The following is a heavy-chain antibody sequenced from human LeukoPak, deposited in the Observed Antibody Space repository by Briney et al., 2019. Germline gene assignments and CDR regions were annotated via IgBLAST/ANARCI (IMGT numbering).Heavy chain of an antibody. CDR1: GFSFSTYG. D-gene: IGHD3-10*01. CDR2: IWNDGSNE. J-gene: IGHJ4*02. V-gene: IGHV3-33*01. Sequence: PGGSLRLSCAASGFSFSTYGMHWVRQAPGKGLEWMAVIWNDGSNEYYADSVKGRFTISRDNSKNTPYLQMNSLRAEDTALYYCARASGPFDYWGQGTLVTVPS. CDR3: ARASGPFDY.